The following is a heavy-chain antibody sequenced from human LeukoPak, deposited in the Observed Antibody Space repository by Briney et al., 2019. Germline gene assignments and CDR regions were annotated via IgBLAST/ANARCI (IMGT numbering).Heavy chain of an antibody. CDR1: GGTFSSYA. Sequence: SVKVSCKASGGTFSSYAISWVRQAPGQGLEWMGRIIPILGIANYAQKFQGRVTITADKSTSTAYMELSSLRSEDTAVYYCARATEYYDSSGYPYFDYWGQGTLVTVSS. CDR3: ARATEYYDSSGYPYFDY. V-gene: IGHV1-69*04. J-gene: IGHJ4*02. CDR2: IIPILGIA. D-gene: IGHD3-22*01.